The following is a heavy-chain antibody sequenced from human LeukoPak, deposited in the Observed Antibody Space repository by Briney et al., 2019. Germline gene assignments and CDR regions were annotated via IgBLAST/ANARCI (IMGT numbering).Heavy chain of an antibody. CDR1: GGSFSGYY. V-gene: IGHV4-34*01. CDR3: ARGGYDYVWGSYRQRHPFDY. D-gene: IGHD3-16*02. J-gene: IGHJ4*01. CDR2: INHSGST. Sequence: SETLSLTCAVYGGSFSGYYWSWIRQPPGKGLEWIGEINHSGSTNYNPSLKSRVTISVDTSKNQFSLKLSSVTAADTAVYYCARGGYDYVWGSYRQRHPFDYWGQEPWSPSPQ.